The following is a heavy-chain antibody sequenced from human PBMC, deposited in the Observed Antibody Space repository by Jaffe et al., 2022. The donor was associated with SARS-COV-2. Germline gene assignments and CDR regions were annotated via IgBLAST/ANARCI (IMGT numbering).Heavy chain of an antibody. V-gene: IGHV4-39*01. CDR3: ASPGLTGTTLGEGDYFDY. CDR1: GGSISSSSYY. CDR2: IYYSGST. D-gene: IGHD1-20*01. J-gene: IGHJ4*02. Sequence: QLQLQESGPGLVKPSETLSLTCTVSGGSISSSSYYWGWIRQPPGKGLEWIGSIYYSGSTYYNPSLKSRVTISVDTSKNQFSLKLSSVTAADTAVYYCASPGLTGTTLGEGDYFDYWGQGTLVTVSS.